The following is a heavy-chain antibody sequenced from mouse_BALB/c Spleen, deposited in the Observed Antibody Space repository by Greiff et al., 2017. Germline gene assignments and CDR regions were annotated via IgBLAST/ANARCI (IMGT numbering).Heavy chain of an antibody. V-gene: IGHV1-39*01. J-gene: IGHJ4*01. Sequence: VQLQQTGPELVKPGASVKISCKASGYSFTDYIMLWVKQSHGKSLEWIGNINPYYGSTSYNLKFKGKATLTVDKSSSTAYMQLNSLTSEDSAVYYCARYYGKDAMDDWGQGTSVTVSS. D-gene: IGHD1-1*01. CDR3: ARYYGKDAMDD. CDR1: GYSFTDYI. CDR2: INPYYGST.